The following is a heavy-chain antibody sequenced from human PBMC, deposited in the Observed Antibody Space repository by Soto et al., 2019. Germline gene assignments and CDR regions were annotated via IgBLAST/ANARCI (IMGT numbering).Heavy chain of an antibody. Sequence: GGSLRLSCAASGFTFSSYAMSWVRQAPGKGLEWVSAISGGGGSTYYADSVKGRFTISRDNSKNTLYLQMNSLRAEDTAVYYCAKDTIDIVATAGQNAFDIWGQGTMVTVSS. V-gene: IGHV3-23*01. CDR3: AKDTIDIVATAGQNAFDI. CDR1: GFTFSSYA. CDR2: ISGGGGST. D-gene: IGHD5-12*01. J-gene: IGHJ3*02.